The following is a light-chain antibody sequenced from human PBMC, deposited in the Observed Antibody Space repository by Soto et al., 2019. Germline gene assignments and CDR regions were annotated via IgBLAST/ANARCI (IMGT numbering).Light chain of an antibody. CDR2: GAS. J-gene: IGKJ4*01. V-gene: IGKV3-15*01. CDR3: QQYIDWPLT. Sequence: EIVMTQSPATLSSSPGERATLSCRASQSVDASLAWYQKKRGQAARLLIHGASTTFTGVPARFSGSGSGTEFTLTISSLQSEDFAVYYCQQYIDWPLTFGGGTRVEIK. CDR1: QSVDAS.